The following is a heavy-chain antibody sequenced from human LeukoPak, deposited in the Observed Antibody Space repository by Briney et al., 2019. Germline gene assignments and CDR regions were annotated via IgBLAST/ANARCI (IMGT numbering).Heavy chain of an antibody. CDR3: ARDGNDGFFDY. CDR2: ISYDGSNK. J-gene: IGHJ4*02. V-gene: IGHV3-30*04. Sequence: PGGSLRLSCAASGFTFRSYAMHWVRQAPGKGLEWVAVISYDGSNKYYADSVKGRFTISRDNSKNTLYLQMNSLRAEDTAVYYCARDGNDGFFDYWGQGTLVTVSS. D-gene: IGHD3-10*01. CDR1: GFTFRSYA.